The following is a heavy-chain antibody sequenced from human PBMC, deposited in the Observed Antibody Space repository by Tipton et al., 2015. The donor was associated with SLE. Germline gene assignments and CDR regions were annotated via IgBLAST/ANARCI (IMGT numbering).Heavy chain of an antibody. J-gene: IGHJ3*02. CDR2: IYPGDSDT. CDR3: ARYPSKPDIVVVVAALGAFDI. V-gene: IGHV5-51*01. Sequence: QLVQSGAEVKKHGESLKISCKGSGYSFTSYWIGWVRQMPGKGLEWMGIIYPGDSDTRYSPSFQGQVTISADKSISTAYLQWSSLKASDTAMYYCARYPSKPDIVVVVAALGAFDIWGQGTMVTVSS. CDR1: GYSFTSYW. D-gene: IGHD2-15*01.